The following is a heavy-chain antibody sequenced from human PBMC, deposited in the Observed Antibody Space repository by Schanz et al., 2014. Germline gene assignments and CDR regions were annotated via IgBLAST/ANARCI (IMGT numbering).Heavy chain of an antibody. Sequence: EVQLVESGGGLVQPGGSLRLSCTASGFNSDDYAMHWVRQAPGKGLEWVSNIPWNGAAIGYAGSVRGRFTISRDSAKNSLYLQMNSLRPEDTALYYCAKGSRSGSKVMYVWGKGTTVTVSS. J-gene: IGHJ6*03. CDR2: IPWNGAAI. V-gene: IGHV3-9*02. D-gene: IGHD3-10*01. CDR3: AKGSRSGSKVMYV. CDR1: GFNSDDYA.